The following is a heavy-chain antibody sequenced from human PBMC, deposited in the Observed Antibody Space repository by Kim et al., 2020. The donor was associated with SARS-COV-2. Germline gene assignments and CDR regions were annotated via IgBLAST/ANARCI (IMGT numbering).Heavy chain of an antibody. J-gene: IGHJ4*02. Sequence: KLPPKFQGRVTISRDTSASTVYMEVSSLRSEDTAVYYCARGGNWNDAFDYWGQGTLVTVSS. CDR3: ARGGNWNDAFDY. V-gene: IGHV1-3*01. D-gene: IGHD1-1*01.